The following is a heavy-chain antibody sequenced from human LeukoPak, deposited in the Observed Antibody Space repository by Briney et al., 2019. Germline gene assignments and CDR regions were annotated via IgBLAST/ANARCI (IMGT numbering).Heavy chain of an antibody. V-gene: IGHV4-59*01. CDR2: INYTGST. Sequence: SETLSLTCTVSGGAISGYYWTWVRQPPGKGREWTGYINYTGSTNSNPSLKSQVTISLDTSRNQFSLKLTSVTAADTAVYYCARMGADYSWYFDYWGRGILVTVSS. J-gene: IGHJ4*02. CDR1: GGAISGYY. CDR3: ARMGADYSWYFDY. D-gene: IGHD1-26*01.